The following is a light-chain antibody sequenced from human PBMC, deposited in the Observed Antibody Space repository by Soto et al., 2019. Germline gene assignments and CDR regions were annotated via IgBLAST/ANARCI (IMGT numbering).Light chain of an antibody. CDR3: QQYASSLT. V-gene: IGKV3-20*01. Sequence: EIVLTQSPGSLSLSLGERATLSCRASQSVDSAFFAWYQQKPGQPPRLLMYGASRMATGIPDRFSGSGTGTDFTPTISRLEPEDFAVYYCQQYASSLTFGQGTKVEI. J-gene: IGKJ1*01. CDR2: GAS. CDR1: QSVDSAF.